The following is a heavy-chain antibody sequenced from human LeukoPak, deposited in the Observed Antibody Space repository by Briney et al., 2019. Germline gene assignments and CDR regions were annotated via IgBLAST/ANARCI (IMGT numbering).Heavy chain of an antibody. CDR3: ARDLAAAGTIDP. CDR1: GGSISSYY. D-gene: IGHD6-13*01. Sequence: SETLSLTCTVSGGSISSYYWSWIRQPPGKGLEWIGYIYHSGSTNYNPSLKSRVTISEDTSKNQFSLKLSSVTAADTAVYYCARDLAAAGTIDPWGQGTMVTVSS. J-gene: IGHJ5*02. V-gene: IGHV4-59*01. CDR2: IYHSGST.